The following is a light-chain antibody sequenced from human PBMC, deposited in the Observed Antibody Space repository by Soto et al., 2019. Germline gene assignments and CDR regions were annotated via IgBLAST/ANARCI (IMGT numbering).Light chain of an antibody. CDR2: RNN. V-gene: IGLV1-47*01. CDR3: AAWDDSLSGRV. CDR1: SSNIGSNY. J-gene: IGLJ2*01. Sequence: QSVLTQPPSASGTPGQRVTISCSGSSSNIGSNYVYWYQQLPGTAPKLLIYRNNQRPLGVPDRFSGSKSGTSASLAISGLRSEDEADYYCAAWDDSLSGRVFGGGTQLTVL.